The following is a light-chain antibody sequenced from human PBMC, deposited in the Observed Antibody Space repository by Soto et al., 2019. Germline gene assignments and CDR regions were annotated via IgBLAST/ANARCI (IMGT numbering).Light chain of an antibody. J-gene: IGKJ2*01. Sequence: DIVLTQSPGTLSLSPGERATLSCRASQSVSSTYLAWYQHQPGQAPRLLIYGASSRATGIPDRLSGSGAGTDFALTISRLEPEDFAVYYCQQYDRSPYTVGQGTKVDIK. CDR1: QSVSSTY. CDR3: QQYDRSPYT. CDR2: GAS. V-gene: IGKV3-20*01.